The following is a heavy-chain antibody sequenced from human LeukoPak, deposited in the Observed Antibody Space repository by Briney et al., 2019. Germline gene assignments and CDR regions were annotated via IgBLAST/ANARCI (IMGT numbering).Heavy chain of an antibody. D-gene: IGHD5-18*01. J-gene: IGHJ4*02. CDR1: GFTFSSYS. CDR2: ISSSGNTI. V-gene: IGHV3-48*04. Sequence: GGSLRLSCAASGFTFSSYSMNWVRQAPGKGLEWVSYISSSGNTIDYADSVKGRFTMSRDNAKNSLYLQMNSLRAEDTAVYYCARLRGYSYGYADYWGQGTLVTVSS. CDR3: ARLRGYSYGYADY.